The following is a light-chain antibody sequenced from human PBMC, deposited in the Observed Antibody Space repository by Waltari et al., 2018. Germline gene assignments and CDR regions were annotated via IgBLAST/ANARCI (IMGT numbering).Light chain of an antibody. V-gene: IGLV3-19*01. CDR1: SLRSYS. Sequence: TQDPAVSVAMGQTVRITCQGDSLRSYSASWYQQRPGQAPILVIYDKNSRPSGVPDRFSASSSDNTASLTITGAQAEDEAYYYCHSRDASGVGGTFGGGTKLTVL. CDR2: DKN. J-gene: IGLJ2*01. CDR3: HSRDASGVGGT.